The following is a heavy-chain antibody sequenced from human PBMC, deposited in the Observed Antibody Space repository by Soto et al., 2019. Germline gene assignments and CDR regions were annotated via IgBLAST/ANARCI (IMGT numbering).Heavy chain of an antibody. CDR3: ATGGSGYFTY. J-gene: IGHJ4*02. CDR2: IKSDGSYT. CDR1: GFTFNTYW. D-gene: IGHD3-22*01. Sequence: EVQLVESGGGLVQPGGSLRLSCAASGFTFNTYWMQWVRQAPGKGLVWVSRIKSDGSYTNYAVSVKGRYTISGDNAKNTLFLEMTSLEAEDTAVFYCATGGSGYFTYWGQGTLVTVSS. V-gene: IGHV3-74*01.